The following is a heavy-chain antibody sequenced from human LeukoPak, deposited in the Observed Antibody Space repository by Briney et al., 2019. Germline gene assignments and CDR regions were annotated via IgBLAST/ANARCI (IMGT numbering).Heavy chain of an antibody. CDR1: GYTLTELS. CDR2: FDPEDGET. Sequence: GASVKVSCKVSGYTLTELSMHWVRQAPGKGLEWMGGFDPEDGETIYAQKFQGRVTMTEDTSTDTAYMELSSLRSEDTAVYYCATVSLPFYDFWSGYLNPPSFDYWGQGTLVTVSS. CDR3: ATVSLPFYDFWSGYLNPPSFDY. V-gene: IGHV1-24*01. J-gene: IGHJ4*02. D-gene: IGHD3-3*01.